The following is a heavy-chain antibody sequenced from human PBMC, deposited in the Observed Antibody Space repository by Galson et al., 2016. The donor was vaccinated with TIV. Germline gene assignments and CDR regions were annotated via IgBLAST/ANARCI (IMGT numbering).Heavy chain of an antibody. V-gene: IGHV3-23*01. D-gene: IGHD2-21*02. Sequence: SLRLSCAASGFTFSSYAMHWVRQAPGKGLEWVSGIVGTGGTTYYADSVKGRFSISRDNAKNSLYLQMNDLRVEDTAFYHCAREVTCGGACYYFDFWGQGTLVTVSS. CDR1: GFTFSSYA. CDR2: IVGTGGTT. J-gene: IGHJ4*02. CDR3: AREVTCGGACYYFDF.